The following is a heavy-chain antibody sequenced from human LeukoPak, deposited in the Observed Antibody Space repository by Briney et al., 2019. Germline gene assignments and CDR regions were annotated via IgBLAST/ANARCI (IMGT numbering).Heavy chain of an antibody. V-gene: IGHV1-46*01. CDR2: INPSGGST. J-gene: IGHJ6*03. CDR1: GYTFTSYY. Sequence: ASVMVSCKASGYTFTSYYMHWARQAPGQGLEWMGIINPSGGSTSYAQKFEGRVTMTRDTSTSTVYMELSSLRSEDTAVYYCASTMVRGVISYYYMDVWGKGTTVTVSS. D-gene: IGHD3-10*01. CDR3: ASTMVRGVISYYYMDV.